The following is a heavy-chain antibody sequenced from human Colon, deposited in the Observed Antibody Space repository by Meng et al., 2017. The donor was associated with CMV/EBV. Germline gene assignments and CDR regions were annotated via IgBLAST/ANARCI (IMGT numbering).Heavy chain of an antibody. J-gene: IGHJ4*02. CDR1: GFTFSSYW. CDR2: IKKDGSEK. Sequence: GESLKISCAASGFTFSSYWMNWVRQAPGKGLEWVANIKKDGSEKNYVDSVKGRFTISRDNAKNSVSLQMNALRVEDTAVYFCMRDLLPIRLIPAAQDYWGQGTLVTVSS. D-gene: IGHD2-2*01. V-gene: IGHV3-7*01. CDR3: MRDLLPIRLIPAAQDY.